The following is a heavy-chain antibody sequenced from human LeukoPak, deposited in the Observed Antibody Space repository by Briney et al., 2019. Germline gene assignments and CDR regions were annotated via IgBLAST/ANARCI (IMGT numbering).Heavy chain of an antibody. J-gene: IGHJ4*02. CDR1: GFSLSTNGVG. CDR3: AHTRGRSGYYFDFDF. D-gene: IGHD3-22*01. V-gene: IGHV2-5*01. Sequence: SGPTLVKPTQTLTLTCTFSGFSLSTNGVGVGWIRQPPGKALEWLALIYWNDDKPYSPSLKSRLTLTKDTSKNQVVLKFTNVDPEDTAIYYCAHTRGRSGYYFDFDFWGQGTLVTVSS. CDR2: IYWNDDK.